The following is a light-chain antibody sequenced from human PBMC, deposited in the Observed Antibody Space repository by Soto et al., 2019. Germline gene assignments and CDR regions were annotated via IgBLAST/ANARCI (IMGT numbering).Light chain of an antibody. CDR1: QDIIKY. Sequence: DIQMTQSPSSLSASVGDRVTITCQASQDIIKYLSWYQLKPGKAPKLLIYDASNLETGVPSRFSGSGSRTDFTFTISSLQPEDFATYYCQQYDSLPITFGQGTRLEIK. CDR3: QQYDSLPIT. CDR2: DAS. V-gene: IGKV1-33*01. J-gene: IGKJ5*01.